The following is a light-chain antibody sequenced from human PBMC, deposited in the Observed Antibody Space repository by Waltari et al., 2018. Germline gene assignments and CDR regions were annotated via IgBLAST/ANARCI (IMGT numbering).Light chain of an antibody. CDR3: QQYYSGRPIT. V-gene: IGKV4-1*01. Sequence: DIVMTQSPDSLAVALGEGATINCKSSQSVLFSFDNKNHLAWYQHKPGQPPEVRFYWAATPASGVPDRFRGSGSGTDFTLTINILQAEDVAVYYCQQYYSGRPITFGQGTKVEIK. J-gene: IGKJ1*01. CDR1: QSVLFSFDNKNH. CDR2: WAA.